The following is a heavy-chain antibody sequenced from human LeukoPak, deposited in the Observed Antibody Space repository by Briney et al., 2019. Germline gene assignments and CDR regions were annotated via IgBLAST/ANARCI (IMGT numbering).Heavy chain of an antibody. Sequence: GGSLRLSCAASGFTFSNYAMSWVRQAPGKGLEWVSAITTSGFTTYYADSVKGRFTISRDNSRNTLHLQMNSLGVEDTAVYYRAKKFVPVNAFDVWGQGTTVTVSS. CDR2: ITTSGFTT. CDR1: GFTFSNYA. CDR3: AKKFVPVNAFDV. D-gene: IGHD1-1*01. V-gene: IGHV3-23*01. J-gene: IGHJ6*02.